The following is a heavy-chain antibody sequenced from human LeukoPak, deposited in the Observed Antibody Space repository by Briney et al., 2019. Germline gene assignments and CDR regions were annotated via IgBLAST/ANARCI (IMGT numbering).Heavy chain of an antibody. V-gene: IGHV3-23*01. D-gene: IGHD3-10*01. CDR2: ISGSGGNT. Sequence: PGGSLRLSCAASGFTFSSYAMSWVRQTPGKGLEWVSAISGSGGNTYYADSVKGRFTIPRDNSKNTLYLQMNSLRAEDTAVYYCAKYNYHGSGSYYNDFDYWGQGTLVTVSS. CDR3: AKYNYHGSGSYYNDFDY. CDR1: GFTFSSYA. J-gene: IGHJ4*02.